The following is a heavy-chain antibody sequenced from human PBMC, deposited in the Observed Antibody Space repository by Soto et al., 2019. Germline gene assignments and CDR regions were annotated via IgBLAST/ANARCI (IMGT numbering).Heavy chain of an antibody. CDR3: AREWFGDFV. V-gene: IGHV3-15*05. D-gene: IGHD3-10*01. CDR2: IKTKSDGAVT. J-gene: IGHJ4*02. CDR1: GLTLSDAW. Sequence: EVQLVESGGGLVKPGGSLRLSCVGSGLTLSDAWMNWVRQIPGKEPEWVGRIKTKSDGAVTDYAALAKGRFTISRDDSENTVYLQMNSLKTEDTAVYYCAREWFGDFVWGQGTLVTVSS.